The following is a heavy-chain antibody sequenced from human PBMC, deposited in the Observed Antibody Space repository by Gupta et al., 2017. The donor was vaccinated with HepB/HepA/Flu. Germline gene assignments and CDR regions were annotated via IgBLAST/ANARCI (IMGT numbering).Heavy chain of an antibody. CDR1: GGSISLSSYY. D-gene: IGHD4-17*01. CDR3: ARPSYGDYLFALDY. V-gene: IGHV4-39*01. CDR2: IYYSGNT. Sequence: QLPLQESGPGLVKPSETLSLTCNVSGGSISLSSYYWGWLRQSPGKRLQWIGSIYYSGNTYYNPSLKSRITISVDTSKNQFSLKLNSVTAADTAVYYCARPSYGDYLFALDYWGHGTPVIVSS. J-gene: IGHJ4*01.